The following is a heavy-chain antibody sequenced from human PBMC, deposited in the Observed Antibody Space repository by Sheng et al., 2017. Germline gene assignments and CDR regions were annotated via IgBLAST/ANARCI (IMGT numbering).Heavy chain of an antibody. Sequence: QLQLQESGPGLVKPSETLSLTCTVSGGSISSSSYYWGWIRQPPGKGLEWIGSIYYSGSTYYNPSLKSRVTISVDTSKNQFSLKLSSVTAADTAVYYCARDVRVVVITSPGNYFDYWGQGTLVTVSS. CDR3: ARDVRVVVITSPGNYFDY. V-gene: IGHV4-39*07. CDR2: IYYSGST. D-gene: IGHD3-22*01. J-gene: IGHJ4*02. CDR1: GGSISSSSYY.